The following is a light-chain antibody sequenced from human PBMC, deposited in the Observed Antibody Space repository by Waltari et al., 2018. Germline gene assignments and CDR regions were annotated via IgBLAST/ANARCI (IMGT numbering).Light chain of an antibody. CDR1: SNDVGGYNS. J-gene: IGLJ2*01. CDR3: SSQSSNDVVL. CDR2: DVS. V-gene: IGLV2-14*01. Sequence: SALTQPASVSGSPGQSVTILCAGTSNDVGGYNSVSWYQEHPGQAPRVIIYDVSDRPSGVSDRFSGSKSGNTASLTISGLQAEDEADYYCSSQSSNDVVLFGGGTKLTVL.